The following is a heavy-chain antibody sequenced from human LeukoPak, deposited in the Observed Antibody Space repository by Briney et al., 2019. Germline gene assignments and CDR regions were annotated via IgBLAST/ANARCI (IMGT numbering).Heavy chain of an antibody. CDR1: GFTLSSYA. CDR3: VRNWISDY. CDR2: ISGSGGST. V-gene: IGHV3-23*01. J-gene: IGHJ4*02. Sequence: PGGSLRLSCAASGFTLSSYAMSWVRQAPGKGLEWVSAISGSGGSTYYADSVKGRFTISRDNSKNTPYLQMNNLRAEDTAVYYCVRNWISDYWGQGTLVTVSS. D-gene: IGHD1-1*01.